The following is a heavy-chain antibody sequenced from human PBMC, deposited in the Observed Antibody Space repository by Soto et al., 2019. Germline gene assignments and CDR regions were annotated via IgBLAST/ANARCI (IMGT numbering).Heavy chain of an antibody. V-gene: IGHV1-3*05. CDR1: GYTFTAYA. CDR2: INAGNGNT. Sequence: QVQLVQSGAEEKKPGASVKVSCKASGYTFTAYAMHWVRQAPGQRLEWMGWINAGNGNTKYSQKFQCRVTITRDTSASAAWMELRCSITEGTVAYACARVDAVPSDFYSWGQGTLVTVSS. CDR3: ARVDAVPSDFYS. D-gene: IGHD6-19*01. J-gene: IGHJ4*02.